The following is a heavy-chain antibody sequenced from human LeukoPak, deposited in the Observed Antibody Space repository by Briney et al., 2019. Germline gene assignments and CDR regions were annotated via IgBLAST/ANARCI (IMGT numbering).Heavy chain of an antibody. CDR1: EFTFRTSW. CDR3: GRGDF. V-gene: IGHV3-7*04. Sequence: GGSLRLSCAASEFTFRTSWTNWVRQAPGKGVEWVANTNPDGSASRYVDSVKGRFTISRDNTKNSVFLQMNSLRTEDTAVYYCGRGDFWGQGISVTVSS. J-gene: IGHJ4*02. CDR2: TNPDGSAS.